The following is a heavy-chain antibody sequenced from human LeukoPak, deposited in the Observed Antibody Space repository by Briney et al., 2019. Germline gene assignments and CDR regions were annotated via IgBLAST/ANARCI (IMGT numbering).Heavy chain of an antibody. CDR1: GGSVSSSSYY. CDR3: ACSGYCYDY. CDR2: IYYSGST. J-gene: IGHJ4*02. D-gene: IGHD3-22*01. Sequence: PSETLSLTCTVSGGSVSSSSYYWGWIRQPPGKGLEWIGSIYYSGSTYYNPSLKSRVTISVDTSKNQFSLKLSSVTAADTAVYYCACSGYCYDYWGQGTLVTVSS. V-gene: IGHV4-39*07.